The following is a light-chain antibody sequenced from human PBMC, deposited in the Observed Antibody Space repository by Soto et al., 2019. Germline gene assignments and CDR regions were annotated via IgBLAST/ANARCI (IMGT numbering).Light chain of an antibody. V-gene: IGKV3-20*01. CDR3: QQYGSSGT. J-gene: IGKJ1*01. CDR2: GAS. Sequence: ETGLTQSPATLSVAPGESAPLSCRASQSVSNNLTWYQQKPGQPPRLLIYGASTRATGVPDRFSGSGSGTDFTLTISELEPEDFAVYYCQQYGSSGTFGQGTKV. CDR1: QSVSNN.